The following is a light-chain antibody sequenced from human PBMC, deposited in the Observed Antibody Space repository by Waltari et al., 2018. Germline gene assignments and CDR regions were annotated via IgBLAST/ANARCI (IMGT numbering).Light chain of an antibody. CDR1: RGVLYSANNQNY. V-gene: IGKV4-1*01. CDR3: QQYFTTPPTT. Sequence: DIVMPQSTDSLAVSLGDSGTLNRKANRGVLYSANNQNYLAWYQHKSGQPPKLLIYWASTRESGVPDRVIGSGSGTDFTLTITSLQAEDVAVYYCQQYFTTPPTTFGQGTKLEIK. CDR2: WAS. J-gene: IGKJ2*01.